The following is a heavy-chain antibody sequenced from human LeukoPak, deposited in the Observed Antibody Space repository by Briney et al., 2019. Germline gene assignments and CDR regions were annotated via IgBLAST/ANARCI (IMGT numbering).Heavy chain of an antibody. Sequence: SETLSLTCTVSGGSVSGYFWSWIRQPAGRRLEWIGRIFSSGSTNYNLSLKSRVTMSVDTSKNQFSLKLSSVTAADTAVYYCARGYYYFAIDVWGQGTTVTVSS. V-gene: IGHV4-4*07. CDR2: IFSSGST. CDR1: GGSVSGYF. CDR3: ARGYYYFAIDV. J-gene: IGHJ6*02.